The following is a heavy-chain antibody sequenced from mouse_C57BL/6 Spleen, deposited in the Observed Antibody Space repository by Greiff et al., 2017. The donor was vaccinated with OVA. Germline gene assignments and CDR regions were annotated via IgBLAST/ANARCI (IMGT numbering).Heavy chain of an antibody. V-gene: IGHV1-74*01. D-gene: IGHD3-2*02. CDR1: GYTFTSYW. CDR3: AILDSSGYVDAMDD. Sequence: QVQLKQPGAELVKPGASVKVSCKASGYTFTSYWMHWVKQRPGQGLEWIGRIHPSDSDTNYNQKFKGKATLTVDKSSSTAYMQLSSLTSEDSAVYYGAILDSSGYVDAMDDWGQGTSVTVSS. CDR2: IHPSDSDT. J-gene: IGHJ4*01.